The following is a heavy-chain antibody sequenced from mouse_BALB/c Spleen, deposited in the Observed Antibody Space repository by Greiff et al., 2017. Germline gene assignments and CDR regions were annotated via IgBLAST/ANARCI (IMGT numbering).Heavy chain of an antibody. V-gene: IGHV1-80*01. CDR2: IYPGDGDT. CDR3: AREGSYYGSSYDAMDY. D-gene: IGHD1-1*01. Sequence: QVQLKQSGAELVRPGSSVKISCKASGYAFSSYWMNWVKQRPGQGLEWIGQIYPGDGDTNYNGKFKGKATLTADKSSSTAYMQLSSLTSEDSAVYFCAREGSYYGSSYDAMDYWGQGTSVTVSS. J-gene: IGHJ4*01. CDR1: GYAFSSYW.